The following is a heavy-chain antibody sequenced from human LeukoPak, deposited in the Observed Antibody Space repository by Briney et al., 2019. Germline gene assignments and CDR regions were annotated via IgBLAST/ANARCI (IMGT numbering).Heavy chain of an antibody. CDR1: GGSFSGYY. Sequence: SETLSLTCAVYGGSFSGYYWSWIRQPPGKGLEWIGYIYYSGSTIYNPSLKSRVTISVDTSKNQFSLKLSSVTAADTAVYYCARHGGGSSSRAIDYWGQGTLVTVSS. D-gene: IGHD6-6*01. CDR2: IYYSGST. CDR3: ARHGGGSSSRAIDY. V-gene: IGHV4-59*08. J-gene: IGHJ4*02.